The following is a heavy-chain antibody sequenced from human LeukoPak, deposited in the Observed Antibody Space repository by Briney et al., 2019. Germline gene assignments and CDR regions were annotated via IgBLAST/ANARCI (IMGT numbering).Heavy chain of an antibody. CDR2: INHSGST. CDR1: GGSFSGYY. J-gene: IGHJ6*03. CDR3: ARLSIAVAGSYSYYYYYYMDV. D-gene: IGHD6-19*01. Sequence: NPSETLSLTCAVYGGSFSGYYWSWIRQPPGKGLEWIGEINHSGSTNYNPSLKSRVTISVDTSKNQFSLKLSSVTAADTAVYYCARLSIAVAGSYSYYYYYYMDVWGKGTTVTISS. V-gene: IGHV4-34*01.